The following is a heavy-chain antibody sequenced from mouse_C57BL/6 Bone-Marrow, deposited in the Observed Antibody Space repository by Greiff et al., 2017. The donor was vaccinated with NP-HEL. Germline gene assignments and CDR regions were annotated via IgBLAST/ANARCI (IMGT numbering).Heavy chain of an antibody. CDR3: ARDGYYAWFAY. Sequence: QVQLQQPGAELVRPGSSVKLSCKASGYTFTSYWMHWVKQRPIQGLEWIGNIDPSDSETHSNQKFKDKATLTVDKSSSTAYMQLSSLTSEDSAVYYCARDGYYAWFAYWGQGTLVTVSA. CDR1: GYTFTSYW. CDR2: IDPSDSET. V-gene: IGHV1-52*01. D-gene: IGHD2-3*01. J-gene: IGHJ3*01.